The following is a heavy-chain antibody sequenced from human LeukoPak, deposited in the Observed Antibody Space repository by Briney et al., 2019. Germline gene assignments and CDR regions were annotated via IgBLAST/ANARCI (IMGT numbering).Heavy chain of an antibody. V-gene: IGHV1-2*02. CDR3: ARAQDYYDSSGYPDH. CDR2: INPNSGGT. CDR1: GYTFTGYY. D-gene: IGHD3-22*01. J-gene: IGHJ5*02. Sequence: ASVKVSCKASGYTFTGYYMHWVRQAPGQGLEWMGWINPNSGGTNYAQKFQGRVTMTRDTSISTAYMELSRLRSDDTAVYYCARAQDYYDSSGYPDHWGQGTLVTVSS.